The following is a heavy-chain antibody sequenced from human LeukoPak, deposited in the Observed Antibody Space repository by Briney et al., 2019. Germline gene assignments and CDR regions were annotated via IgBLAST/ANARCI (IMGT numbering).Heavy chain of an antibody. CDR2: ISGSGGST. CDR1: GFTFSSYA. D-gene: IGHD3-16*01. V-gene: IGHV3-23*01. J-gene: IGHJ3*02. CDR3: VKESGPYGAFDI. Sequence: GGSLRLSCAASGFTFSSYAMSWVRQAPGKGLEWVSAISGSGGSTYYADSVKGRFTISRDNSKNTLYLQMNSLRVEDTAVYYCVKESGPYGAFDIWGQGTMVTVSS.